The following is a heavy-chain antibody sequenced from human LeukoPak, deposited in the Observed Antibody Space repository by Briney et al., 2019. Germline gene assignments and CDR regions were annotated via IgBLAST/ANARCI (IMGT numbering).Heavy chain of an antibody. CDR1: GFTFSSYA. D-gene: IGHD3-16*02. J-gene: IGHJ6*02. CDR3: AKKTDRWGMDV. V-gene: IGHV3-30-3*02. Sequence: PGRSLRLSCAASGFTFSSYAMHWVRQAPGKGLEWVAVISYDGSNKYYADSVKGRFTISRDNSKNTLYLQMNSLRAEDTAVYYCAKKTDRWGMDVWGQGTTVTVSS. CDR2: ISYDGSNK.